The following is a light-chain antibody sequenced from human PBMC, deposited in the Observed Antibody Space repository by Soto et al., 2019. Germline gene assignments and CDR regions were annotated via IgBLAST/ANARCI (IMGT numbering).Light chain of an antibody. CDR3: SSHRSDITVV. CDR1: SSDVGGYDY. CDR2: EVS. V-gene: IGLV2-14*01. J-gene: IGLJ2*01. Sequence: QSALTQPASVSGSPGQSITISCTGTSSDVGGYDYVSWYQHHPCKAPKLLIFEVSNRPSGVSNRFSGSKSGNTASLTISGLQAEDEADYYCSSHRSDITVVFGGGTQLTVL.